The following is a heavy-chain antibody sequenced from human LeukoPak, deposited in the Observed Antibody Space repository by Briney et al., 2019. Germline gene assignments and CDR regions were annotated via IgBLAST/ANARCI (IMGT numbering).Heavy chain of an antibody. D-gene: IGHD6-13*01. J-gene: IGHJ5*02. V-gene: IGHV3-7*03. Sequence: RGSPRLSCAASGFTFSSYWMSWVRQAPGKGLEWVANIKQDGSEKYYVDSVKGRFTISRDNAKNSLYLQMNSLRAEDTAVYYCARGGSSSMYNWFDPWGQGTLVTVSS. CDR3: ARGGSSSMYNWFDP. CDR1: GFTFSSYW. CDR2: IKQDGSEK.